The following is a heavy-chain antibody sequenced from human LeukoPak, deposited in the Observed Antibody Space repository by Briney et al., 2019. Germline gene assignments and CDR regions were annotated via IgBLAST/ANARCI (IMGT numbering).Heavy chain of an antibody. CDR2: INPDGSIR. CDR1: GLTFSTYW. J-gene: IGHJ4*02. V-gene: IGHV3-74*03. Sequence: PGGSLRLSCAASGLTFSTYWMHWVRQAPGKGLAWVARINPDGSIRTYANSVHGRVTISRDTAKDTMFMQMNSVRAEDTAVYYCAREARVGGALQYWGQGTPVTVSS. CDR3: AREARVGGALQY. D-gene: IGHD1-26*01.